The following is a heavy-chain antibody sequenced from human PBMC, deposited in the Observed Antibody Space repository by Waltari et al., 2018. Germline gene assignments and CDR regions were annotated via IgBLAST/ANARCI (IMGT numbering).Heavy chain of an antibody. CDR3: ARVGCGGDCYDY. CDR1: GGSISSGSYY. J-gene: IGHJ4*02. Sequence: QVQLQESGPGLVKPSQTLSLTCTVSGGSISSGSYYWRWYRQPAGKGLEWIGRIYTSGSTNYNPSLKSRVTISVDTSKNQFSLKLSSVTAADTAVYYCARVGCGGDCYDYWGQGTLVTVSS. CDR2: IYTSGST. D-gene: IGHD2-21*01. V-gene: IGHV4-61*02.